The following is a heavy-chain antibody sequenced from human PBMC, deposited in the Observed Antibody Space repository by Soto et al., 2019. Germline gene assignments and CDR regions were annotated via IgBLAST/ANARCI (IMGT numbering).Heavy chain of an antibody. D-gene: IGHD1-26*01. V-gene: IGHV3-21*01. CDR1: GFTFSSYS. CDR3: ARVGSGSSSQAYYFDY. J-gene: IGHJ4*02. CDR2: ISSSSSYI. Sequence: EVQLVESGGGLVKPGGSLRLSCAASGFTFSSYSMNWVRQAPGKGLEWVSFISSSSSYIYYADSVKGRFTISRDNAKNSLYLQMNSLRAEDTAVYYCARVGSGSSSQAYYFDYWGQGTRVTVSS.